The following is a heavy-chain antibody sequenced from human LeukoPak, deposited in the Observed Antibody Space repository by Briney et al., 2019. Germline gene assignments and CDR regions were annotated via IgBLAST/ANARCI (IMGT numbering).Heavy chain of an antibody. V-gene: IGHV1-18*01. CDR1: GYTFTSYG. CDR3: AREGGDYDFWSGYYSSGFDP. D-gene: IGHD3-3*01. J-gene: IGHJ5*02. Sequence: ASVKVSCKASGYTFTSYGISWVRQAPGQGLEWMGWISAYNGNTNYAQKLQGRVTTTTDTSTSTAYMELRSLRSDDTAVYYCAREGGDYDFWSGYYSSGFDPWGQGTLVTVSS. CDR2: ISAYNGNT.